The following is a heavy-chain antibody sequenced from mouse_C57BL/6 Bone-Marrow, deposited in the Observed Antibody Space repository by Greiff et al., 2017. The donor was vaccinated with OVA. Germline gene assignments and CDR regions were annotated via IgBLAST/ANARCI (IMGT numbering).Heavy chain of an antibody. V-gene: IGHV1-12*01. Sequence: VQLQQSGAELVRPGASVKMSCKASGYTFTSYNMHWVKQTPRQGLEWIGAIYPGNGDTSYNQKFKGKATLTVDKSSSTAYMQLSSLTSEDSAVYFCARSYYYYGSSYAYYFDYWGQGTTLTVSS. J-gene: IGHJ2*01. D-gene: IGHD1-1*01. CDR2: IYPGNGDT. CDR3: ARSYYYYGSSYAYYFDY. CDR1: GYTFTSYN.